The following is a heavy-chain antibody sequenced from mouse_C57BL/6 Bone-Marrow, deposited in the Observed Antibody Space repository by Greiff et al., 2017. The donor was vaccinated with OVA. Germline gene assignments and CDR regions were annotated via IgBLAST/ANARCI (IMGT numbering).Heavy chain of an antibody. CDR2: IDPSDSYT. Sequence: QVQLQQPGAELVMPGASVKLSCKASGYTFTSYWMHWVKQRPGQGLEWIGEIDPSDSYTNYNQKFKGKSTLTVDKSSSTAYMQLSSLTSEDSAVYYCARGRDGGEPYYFDYWGQGTTLTVSS. J-gene: IGHJ2*01. CDR3: ARGRDGGEPYYFDY. D-gene: IGHD1-1*01. CDR1: GYTFTSYW. V-gene: IGHV1-69*01.